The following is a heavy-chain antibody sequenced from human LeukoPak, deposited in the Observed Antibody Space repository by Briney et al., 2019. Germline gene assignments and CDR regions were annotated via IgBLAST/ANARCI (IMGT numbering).Heavy chain of an antibody. CDR1: GFTFSSYG. CDR3: ARHSGLRSPFDP. D-gene: IGHD3-3*01. CDR2: IWYDGSNK. J-gene: IGHJ5*02. V-gene: IGHV3-33*01. Sequence: GGSLRLSCAASGFTFSSYGMHWVRQAPGKGLEWVAVIWYDGSNKYYADSVKGRFTISRDNSKNTLYLQMNSLRAEDTAVYYCARHSGLRSPFDPWGQGTLVTVSS.